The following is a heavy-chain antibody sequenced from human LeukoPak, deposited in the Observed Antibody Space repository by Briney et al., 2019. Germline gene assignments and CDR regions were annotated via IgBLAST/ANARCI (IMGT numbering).Heavy chain of an antibody. V-gene: IGHV3-13*01. J-gene: IGHJ5*01. CDR3: ARAVAGTDEFCS. CDR1: GFSFSTYD. Sequence: PGGSLRLSCAGPGFSFSTYDMLWVLQEPGRGLEWVSTFGSGGDNYYTGCVRGPSTTSRESAKNSFYLQINSLTAGDTAVYFCARAVAGTDEFCSWGHGTLVTVSS. D-gene: IGHD6-19*01. CDR2: FGSGGDN.